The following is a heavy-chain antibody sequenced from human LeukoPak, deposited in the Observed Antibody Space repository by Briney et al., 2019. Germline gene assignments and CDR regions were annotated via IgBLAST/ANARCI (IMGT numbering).Heavy chain of an antibody. CDR3: ASDKVILMVRGVTTYGYYYYGMDV. D-gene: IGHD3-10*01. CDR2: IYYSGST. J-gene: IGHJ6*04. V-gene: IGHV4-30-4*01. Sequence: SQTLSLTCTVSGGSISSGDYYWSWIRQPPGKGLEWIGYIYYSGSTYYNPSLKSRFTISVDTSKNQFSLKLSSVTAADPAVYYCASDKVILMVRGVTTYGYYYYGMDVWGKGTPVTVSS. CDR1: GGSISSGDYY.